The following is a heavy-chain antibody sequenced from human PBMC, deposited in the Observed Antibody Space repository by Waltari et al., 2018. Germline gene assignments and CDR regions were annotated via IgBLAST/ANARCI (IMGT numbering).Heavy chain of an antibody. CDR1: GYSISSGYY. D-gene: IGHD3-10*01. CDR3: ARLYYYGSGSPYNWFDP. V-gene: IGHV4-38-2*01. J-gene: IGHJ5*02. CDR2: IDHSGGT. Sequence: QVQLQESGPGLVKPSETLSLTCAVSGYSISSGYYWGWIRQPPGKGLEWIGSIDHSGGTYYHPSLKSRVTMSVDTSKNPFSLKLSSVTAADTAVYYCARLYYYGSGSPYNWFDPWGQGTLVTVSS.